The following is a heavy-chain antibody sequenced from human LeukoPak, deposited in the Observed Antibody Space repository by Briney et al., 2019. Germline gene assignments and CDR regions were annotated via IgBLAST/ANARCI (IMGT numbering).Heavy chain of an antibody. J-gene: IGHJ4*02. CDR2: IRYDGNNK. D-gene: IGHD3-10*01. V-gene: IGHV3-30*02. CDR3: AKTGYWGSHYGLDY. Sequence: GGSLRLSCAASGFTFSSYGMHWVRQAPGKGLECVAFIRYDGNNKYYADSVKGRFTISRDNSKNTLYLQMNSLRAEDTAVYYCAKTGYWGSHYGLDYWGQGTLVTVSS. CDR1: GFTFSSYG.